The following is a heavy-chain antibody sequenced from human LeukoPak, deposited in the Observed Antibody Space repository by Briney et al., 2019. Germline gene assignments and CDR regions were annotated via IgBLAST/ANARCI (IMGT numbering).Heavy chain of an antibody. D-gene: IGHD3-22*01. J-gene: IGHJ6*03. Sequence: GGSLRLSCAASGFTFSNAWMSWVRQAPGKGLEWVGRIKSKTDGGTTDYAAPVKGRFTISRDDSKNTLYLQMNSLKTEDTAVYYCTTDRGTTYYYDSSGYYFPGGYYYYYMDVWGKGTTVTISS. CDR1: GFTFSNAW. CDR3: TTDRGTTYYYDSSGYYFPGGYYYYYMDV. CDR2: IKSKTDGGTT. V-gene: IGHV3-15*01.